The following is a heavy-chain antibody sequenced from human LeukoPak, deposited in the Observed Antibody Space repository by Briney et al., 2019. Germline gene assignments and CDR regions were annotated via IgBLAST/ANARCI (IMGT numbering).Heavy chain of an antibody. CDR2: ISDSGGST. J-gene: IGHJ4*02. CDR1: GFTFATYT. D-gene: IGHD3/OR15-3a*01. CDR3: AADWPLDY. V-gene: IGHV3-23*01. Sequence: GGSLRLSCAASGFTFATYTFNWVRQAPGKGLEWVSTISDSGGSTYNADSVKGRFTISRDNSKNTLYLQMNSLRAEDTAVYYCAADWPLDYWGQGTLVTVSS.